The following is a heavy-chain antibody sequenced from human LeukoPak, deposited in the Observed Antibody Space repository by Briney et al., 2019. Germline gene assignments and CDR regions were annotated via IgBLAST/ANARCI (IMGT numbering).Heavy chain of an antibody. Sequence: GRSLRLSWAAARFTFSSYSMNCVRQAPGKLLEWVGRIKSKPDGGTTDYAAPAKGRFTISRDDSKNTLYLQMSSLKSEDTAVYYCSTAGFNWGQGTLVSVSS. V-gene: IGHV3-15*01. CDR3: STAGFN. CDR1: RFTFSSYS. CDR2: IKSKPDGGTT. J-gene: IGHJ4*02.